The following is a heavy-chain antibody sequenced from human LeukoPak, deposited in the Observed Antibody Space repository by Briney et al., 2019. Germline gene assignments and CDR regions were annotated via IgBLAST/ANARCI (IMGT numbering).Heavy chain of an antibody. CDR1: GYTFTSYA. V-gene: IGHV1-3*01. J-gene: IGHJ4*02. Sequence: GASVKVSCKASGYTFTSYAMHWVRQAPGQRLEWMGWINAGNGNTKYSQKFQGRVTITRDTSASTAYMELSYLKSEDTAIYYCANWAGAPADYFSGPLDYWGQDTLVTVS. CDR3: ANWAGAPADYFSGPLDY. D-gene: IGHD3-3*01. CDR2: INAGNGNT.